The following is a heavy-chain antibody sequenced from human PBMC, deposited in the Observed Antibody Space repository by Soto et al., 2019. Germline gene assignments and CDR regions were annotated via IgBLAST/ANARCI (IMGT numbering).Heavy chain of an antibody. J-gene: IGHJ4*02. CDR2: IWYDGSNK. CDR3: ERAPGDSSGCLDY. Sequence: QVQLVESGGGVVQPGRSLRLSCAASGFTFSSYGMHWVRQAPGKGLEWVAVIWYDGSNKYYADSVKGRFTISRDNSKNTLYLQMNSLRAEDTAVYYCERAPGDSSGCLDYWGQGTLVTVSS. V-gene: IGHV3-33*01. CDR1: GFTFSSYG. D-gene: IGHD3-22*01.